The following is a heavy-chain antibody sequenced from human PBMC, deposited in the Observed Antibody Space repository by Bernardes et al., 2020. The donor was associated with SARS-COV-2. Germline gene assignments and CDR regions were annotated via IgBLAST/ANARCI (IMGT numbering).Heavy chain of an antibody. CDR2: FSGDGGTT. CDR3: VRGPSDGHGRFEY. Sequence: GGSLRLSFSASGFTLSSYWMHWVRQTPGKGLVWVSRFSGDGGTTTYADSVKGRFTISRDNARNTLYLQMNSLRDEDTAIYYCVRGPSDGHGRFEYWGQGTLGTVSS. CDR1: GFTLSSYW. V-gene: IGHV3-74*01. J-gene: IGHJ4*02.